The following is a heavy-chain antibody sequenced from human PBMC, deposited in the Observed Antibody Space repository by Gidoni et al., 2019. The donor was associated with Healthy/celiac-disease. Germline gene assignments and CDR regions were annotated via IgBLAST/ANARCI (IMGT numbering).Heavy chain of an antibody. CDR2: IYYSGST. J-gene: IGHJ4*02. CDR1: GGSISSSSYY. CDR3: ARRNNYYDSSGYRDY. V-gene: IGHV4-39*01. D-gene: IGHD3-22*01. Sequence: QLQLQESGPGLVKPSETLSLTCTVSGGSISSSSYYWGWIRQPPGKGLEWIGSIYYSGSTYYNPSLKSRVTISVDTSKNQFSLKLSSVTAADTAVYYCARRNNYYDSSGYRDYWGQGTLVTVSS.